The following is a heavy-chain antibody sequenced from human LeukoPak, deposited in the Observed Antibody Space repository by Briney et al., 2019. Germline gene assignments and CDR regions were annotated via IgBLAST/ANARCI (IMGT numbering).Heavy chain of an antibody. V-gene: IGHV3-30*18. CDR2: ISYDGSNK. CDR1: GFTFSSYG. D-gene: IGHD5-12*01. J-gene: IGHJ4*02. Sequence: PGRSLRLSCAASGFTFSSYGMHWVRQAPGKGLEWVAVISYDGSNKYYADSVKGRFTITRDNSKNTLYLQMNSLRAEDTAVYYCAKGGYDYYSLKTYYFDYWGQGTLVTVSS. CDR3: AKGGYDYYSLKTYYFDY.